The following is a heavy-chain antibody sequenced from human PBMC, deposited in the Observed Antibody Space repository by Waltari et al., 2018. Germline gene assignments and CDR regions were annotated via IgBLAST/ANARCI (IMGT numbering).Heavy chain of an antibody. CDR3: SRVRVPYNRGDGFDF. Sequence: EVRLVQSGAEVRKPGESLKISCKASGYSFRSVWIAWVRQMSGEGLEWMGVIYPSDSDSRYSPSFQGQVTFSVDKSISTAYLELSSLKASDTATYYCSRVRVPYNRGDGFDFWGQGTKVTVSS. J-gene: IGHJ3*01. CDR2: IYPSDSDS. V-gene: IGHV5-51*03. D-gene: IGHD1-1*01. CDR1: GYSFRSVW.